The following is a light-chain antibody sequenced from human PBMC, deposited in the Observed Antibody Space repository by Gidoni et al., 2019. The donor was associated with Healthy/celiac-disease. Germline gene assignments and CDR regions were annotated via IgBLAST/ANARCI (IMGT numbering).Light chain of an antibody. CDR3: QQRSNWPALT. V-gene: IGKV3-11*01. Sequence: DIVLTQSPATLSLSPVERATLSCRASQSVSSYLAWYQQKPGQAPRLLIYDASNRATGIPARFSGSGYGTDFTLTISSLEPEDFAVYYCQQRSNWPALTFGGGTKVEIK. J-gene: IGKJ4*01. CDR2: DAS. CDR1: QSVSSY.